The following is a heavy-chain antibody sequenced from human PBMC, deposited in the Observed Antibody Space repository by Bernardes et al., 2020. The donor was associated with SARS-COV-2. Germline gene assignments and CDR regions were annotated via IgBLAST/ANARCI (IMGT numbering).Heavy chain of an antibody. J-gene: IGHJ3*02. CDR1: GFSLSNARMG. CDR3: ARILGPEKDDAFDI. V-gene: IGHV2-26*01. CDR2: IFSNDEK. Sequence: SGPTLVKPTETLTLTCTVSGFSLSNARMGVSWIRQPPGKALEWLAHIFSNDEKSYSTSLKSRLTISKDTSKSQVVLTMTNMDPVDTATYYCARILGPEKDDAFDIWGQGTMVTVSS.